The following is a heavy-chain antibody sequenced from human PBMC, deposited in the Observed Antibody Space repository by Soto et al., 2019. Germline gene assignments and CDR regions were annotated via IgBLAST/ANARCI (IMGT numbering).Heavy chain of an antibody. D-gene: IGHD6-19*01. J-gene: IGHJ4*02. Sequence: GGSLRLSCAASGFTFSSYAMSWVRQAPGKGLEWVSAISGSGGSTYYADSVKGRFTISRDNSKNTLYLQMNSLRADDTAVYYCAKDSNFRAVAGPANYWGQGTLVTVSS. V-gene: IGHV3-23*01. CDR1: GFTFSSYA. CDR2: ISGSGGST. CDR3: AKDSNFRAVAGPANY.